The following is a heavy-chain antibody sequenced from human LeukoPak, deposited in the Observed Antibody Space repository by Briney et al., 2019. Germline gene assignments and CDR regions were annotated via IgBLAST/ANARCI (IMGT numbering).Heavy chain of an antibody. D-gene: IGHD3-10*01. CDR3: AILPTMVRGVIVDY. J-gene: IGHJ4*02. CDR2: ISGSGGST. CDR1: GFTFSSYS. V-gene: IGHV3-23*01. Sequence: PGGSLRLSCAASGFTFSSYSMNWVRQAPGKGLEWVSAISGSGGSTCYADSVKGRFTISRDNSKNTLYLQMNSLRAEDTAVYYCAILPTMVRGVIVDYWGQGTLVTVSS.